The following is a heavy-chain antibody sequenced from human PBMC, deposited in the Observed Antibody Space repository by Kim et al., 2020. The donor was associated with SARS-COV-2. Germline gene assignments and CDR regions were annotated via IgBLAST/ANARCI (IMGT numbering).Heavy chain of an antibody. V-gene: IGHV3-21*01. J-gene: IGHJ6*02. CDR2: ISSRSSYI. CDR1: GFTFSSYS. D-gene: IGHD6-19*01. CDR3: ARDNRIAMSVYEDYYGMDV. Sequence: GGSLRLSCAASGFTFSSYSMNWVRQAPGKGLEWVSSISSRSSYIYYADSLKGRFTISRDNAKNSLYLQMHSLRAEDTAVYYCARDNRIAMSVYEDYYGMDVGGQGTTVTVSS.